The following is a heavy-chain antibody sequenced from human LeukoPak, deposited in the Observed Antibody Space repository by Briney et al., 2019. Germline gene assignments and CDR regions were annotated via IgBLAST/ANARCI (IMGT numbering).Heavy chain of an antibody. J-gene: IGHJ4*02. CDR2: IKQDGSEK. CDR3: ARDWSDTAMGVFDY. CDR1: GFTFSSYW. D-gene: IGHD5-18*01. Sequence: GGSLRLSCAASGFTFSSYWMSWVRQAPGKGLEWVANIKQDGSEKYYVDSVKGRFIISRDNAKNSLYLQMNSLRAEDTAVYYCARDWSDTAMGVFDYWGQGTLVTVSS. V-gene: IGHV3-7*01.